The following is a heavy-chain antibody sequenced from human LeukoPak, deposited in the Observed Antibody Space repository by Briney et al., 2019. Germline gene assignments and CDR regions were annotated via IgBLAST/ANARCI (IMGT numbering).Heavy chain of an antibody. Sequence: QAGGSLRLSCAASGFTFSSYAMSWVRQAPGKGLEWVSAISGCGGSTYYADSVEGRFTISRDNSKNTLYLQMNSLRAEDTAVYYCAASGYSGSYVWDYWGQGTLVTVSS. D-gene: IGHD1-26*01. CDR1: GFTFSSYA. J-gene: IGHJ4*02. V-gene: IGHV3-23*01. CDR3: AASGYSGSYVWDY. CDR2: ISGCGGST.